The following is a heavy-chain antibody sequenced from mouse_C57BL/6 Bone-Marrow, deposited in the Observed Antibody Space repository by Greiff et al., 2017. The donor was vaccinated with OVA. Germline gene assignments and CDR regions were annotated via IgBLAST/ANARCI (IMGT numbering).Heavy chain of an antibody. V-gene: IGHV1-58*01. Sequence: VQLQQSGAELVRPGSSVKMSCKTSGYTFTSYGINWVKQRPGQGLEWIGYIYSGNGYTEYTEKVKGKATLTSDKSSSTAYMQIRSLTSEDSAIYFCARSRTSGFAYWGQGTLVTVSA. CDR3: ARSRTSGFAY. D-gene: IGHD6-1*01. CDR1: GYTFTSYG. CDR2: IYSGNGYT. J-gene: IGHJ3*01.